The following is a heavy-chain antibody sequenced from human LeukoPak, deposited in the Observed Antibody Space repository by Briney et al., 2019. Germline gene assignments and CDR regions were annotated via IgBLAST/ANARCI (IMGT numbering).Heavy chain of an antibody. V-gene: IGHV4-59*01. Sequence: SETLSLTCTVSGGSISSYYWSWIRQPPGKGLEWIGYIYYSGSTNYNPSLKSRVTISIDTSKNQFSLKLSSVTAADTAVYYCARGGGVVGATTWNYWGQGSLVTVSS. CDR3: ARGGGVVGATTWNY. D-gene: IGHD1-26*01. CDR1: GGSISSYY. J-gene: IGHJ4*02. CDR2: IYYSGST.